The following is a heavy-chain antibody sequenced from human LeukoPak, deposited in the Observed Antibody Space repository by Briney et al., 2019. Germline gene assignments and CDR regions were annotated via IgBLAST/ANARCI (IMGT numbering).Heavy chain of an antibody. J-gene: IGHJ4*03. V-gene: IGHV4-34*01. Sequence: SETLSLTCAVYGGSFSGYYWSWIRQPPGKGLEWIGEINHSGSTNYNPSLKSRVTISVDTSKCQFSLKLSSVTAADTAVYYCARIADIVATIKGFDYWGHGSLGTVSS. D-gene: IGHD5-12*01. CDR1: GGSFSGYY. CDR3: ARIADIVATIKGFDY. CDR2: INHSGST.